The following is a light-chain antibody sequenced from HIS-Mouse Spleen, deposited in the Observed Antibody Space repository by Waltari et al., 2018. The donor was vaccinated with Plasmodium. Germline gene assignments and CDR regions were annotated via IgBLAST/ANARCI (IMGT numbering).Light chain of an antibody. Sequence: EIVMTQSPATLSVSPGERATLSCRASQSVSSNLAWYQQKPGQAPRLLIYGASTRATGIPARFSGSGSGTEFTLTISSLQPEDFATYYCQQFNSYPQGTFGQGTRLEIK. J-gene: IGKJ5*01. CDR2: GAS. CDR3: QQFNSYPQGT. V-gene: IGKV3-15*01. CDR1: QSVSSN.